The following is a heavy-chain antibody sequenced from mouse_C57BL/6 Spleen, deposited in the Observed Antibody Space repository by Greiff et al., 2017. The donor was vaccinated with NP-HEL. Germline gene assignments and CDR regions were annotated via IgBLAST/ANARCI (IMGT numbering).Heavy chain of an antibody. CDR3: ARSELRPSEFAY. D-gene: IGHD3-2*02. Sequence: LVESGAELARPGASVKMSCKASGYTFTSYTMHWVKQRPGQGLEWIGYINPSSGYTKYNQKFKDKATLTADKSSSTAYMQLSSLTSEDSAVYYCARSELRPSEFAYWGQGTLVTVSA. CDR2: INPSSGYT. V-gene: IGHV1-4*01. CDR1: GYTFTSYT. J-gene: IGHJ3*01.